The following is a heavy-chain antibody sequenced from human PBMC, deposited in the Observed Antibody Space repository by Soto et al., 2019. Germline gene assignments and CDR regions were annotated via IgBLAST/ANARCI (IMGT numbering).Heavy chain of an antibody. CDR2: INPSGST. D-gene: IGHD1-26*01. CDR1: GGSFSGNY. V-gene: IGHV4-34*01. CDR3: ARGREGGGAS. J-gene: IGHJ5*02. Sequence: QVQLQQWGAGLLKPSETLSLTCGVYGGSFSGNYWSWIRQPPGEGLEGIGEINPSGSTNYSPSLKSRAPISARTSKNQFSLKLSSVIAADTAVYYCARGREGGGASWGQGTLVTVSS.